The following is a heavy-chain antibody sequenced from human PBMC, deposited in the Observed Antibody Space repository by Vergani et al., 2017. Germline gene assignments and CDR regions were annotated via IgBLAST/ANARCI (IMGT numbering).Heavy chain of an antibody. V-gene: IGHV3-23*03. CDR1: GFTFSSYA. Sequence: EVQLLESGGGLVQPGGSLRLSCAASGFTFSSYAMSWVRQAPGKGLEWVSVIYSGGSSTYYADSVKGRFTISRDNSKNTLYLQMNSLRAEDTAVYYCAKNMPYQLLYTVFDYWGQGTLVTVSS. D-gene: IGHD2-2*02. CDR3: AKNMPYQLLYTVFDY. CDR2: IYSGGSST. J-gene: IGHJ4*02.